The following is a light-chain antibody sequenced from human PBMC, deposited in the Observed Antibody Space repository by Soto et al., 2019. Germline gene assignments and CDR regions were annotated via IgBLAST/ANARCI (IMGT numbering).Light chain of an antibody. J-gene: IGKJ1*01. CDR3: QQYNGYAT. CDR1: QSVSNNY. CDR2: AAS. Sequence: EIVLTQSPGTLSLSPGERATLSCRTSQSVSNNYLAWYQQKPGQTPRLLIYAASSRATGVPDRFSGSGSGTDFTLTVSRLEPEDFAVFYCQQYNGYATFGQGTKVEIK. V-gene: IGKV3-20*01.